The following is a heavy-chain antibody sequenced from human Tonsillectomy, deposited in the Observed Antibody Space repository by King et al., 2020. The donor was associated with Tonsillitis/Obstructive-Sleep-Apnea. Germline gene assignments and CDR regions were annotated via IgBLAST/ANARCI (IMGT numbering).Heavy chain of an antibody. D-gene: IGHD1-26*01. Sequence: QLVQSGAEVRQPGSSVKVSCKASGGSFRRHAINWVRQARGQGLEWMGGIIPMFARANYAQKFQGRVTITADESTGTAYMELSSLRSEDTAVYFCARLGAPLIYYYMDVWGNGTTVTVSS. CDR3: ARLGAPLIYYYMDV. J-gene: IGHJ6*03. CDR1: GGSFRRHA. V-gene: IGHV1-69*01. CDR2: IIPMFARA.